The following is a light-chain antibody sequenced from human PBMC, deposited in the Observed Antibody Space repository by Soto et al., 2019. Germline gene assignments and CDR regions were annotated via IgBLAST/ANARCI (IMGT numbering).Light chain of an antibody. Sequence: AIRMTQSPSSFSASTGDRVTITCRASQGISSYLAWYQQKPGKAPKLLIYAASTLQSGVPSRFSGSGSGTDFTLTISCLQSEDFATYYCQQYYSPLTFGQGTKVDIK. J-gene: IGKJ1*01. CDR2: AAS. CDR3: QQYYSPLT. CDR1: QGISSY. V-gene: IGKV1-8*01.